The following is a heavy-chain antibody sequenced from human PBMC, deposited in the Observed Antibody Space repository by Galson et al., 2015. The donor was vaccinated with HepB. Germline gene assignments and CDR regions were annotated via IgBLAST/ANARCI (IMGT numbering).Heavy chain of an antibody. D-gene: IGHD3-10*01. Sequence: LRLSCAASGFTFSSYGMHWVRQAPGKGLEWVAVIWYDGSNKYYADSVKGRFTISRDNSKNTLYLQMNSLRAEDTAVYYCARDHMGFGEWGGFDYWGQGTLVTVSS. CDR2: IWYDGSNK. CDR3: ARDHMGFGEWGGFDY. CDR1: GFTFSSYG. V-gene: IGHV3-33*08. J-gene: IGHJ4*02.